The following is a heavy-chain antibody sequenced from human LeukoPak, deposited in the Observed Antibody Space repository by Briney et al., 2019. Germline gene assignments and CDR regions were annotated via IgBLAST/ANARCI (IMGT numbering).Heavy chain of an antibody. J-gene: IGHJ4*02. Sequence: GGSLRLSCAASGFTFSDYNMRWIRQAPGKGLEWVSSISRSGSTKYYADSVKGRFTISRDNAKNSLYLQMNSLRAEDTAVYYCARAVGAALGWYFDYWGQGTLVTVSS. D-gene: IGHD2-15*01. CDR3: ARAVGAALGWYFDY. V-gene: IGHV3-11*01. CDR1: GFTFSDYN. CDR2: ISRSGSTK.